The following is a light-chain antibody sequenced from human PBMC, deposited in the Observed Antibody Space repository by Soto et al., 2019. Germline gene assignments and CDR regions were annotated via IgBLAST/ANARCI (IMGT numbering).Light chain of an antibody. CDR3: ISYTDRQSYL. CDR1: SSDIGSYNH. CDR2: AVN. Sequence: QSALTQPASVSGSPGQSITISCSGTSSDIGSYNHVAWYQQFPGKSPKLMIYAVNDRPPGVSDRFSGSKSGITASLTISGLQTEDEADYYCISYTDRQSYLFGTGTKVTVL. V-gene: IGLV2-14*03. J-gene: IGLJ1*01.